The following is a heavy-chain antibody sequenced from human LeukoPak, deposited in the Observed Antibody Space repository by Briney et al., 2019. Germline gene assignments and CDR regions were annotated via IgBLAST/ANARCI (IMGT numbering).Heavy chain of an antibody. CDR1: GGSFSGYY. CDR2: INHSGST. J-gene: IGHJ4*02. D-gene: IGHD6-13*01. V-gene: IGHV4-34*01. Sequence: PSETLSLTCAVYGGSFSGYYWSWIRQPPGKGLEWIGEINHSGSTNYNPSLKSRVTISVDTSKNQFSLKLSSVTAADTAVYYCAREEPATGLDYWGQGTLVTVSS. CDR3: AREEPATGLDY.